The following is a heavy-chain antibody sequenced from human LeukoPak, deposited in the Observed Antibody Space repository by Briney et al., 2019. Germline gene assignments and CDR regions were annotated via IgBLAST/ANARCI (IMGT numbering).Heavy chain of an antibody. J-gene: IGHJ5*02. Sequence: SETLSLTCTVSGGSISSYYWSWIRQPPGKGPEWIGYIYNGGSTNYNPSLKSRLTISVDTSNNQFSLMLSSVTAADTAVYYRARGFPLDPWGQGTLVTVSS. CDR3: ARGFPLDP. CDR2: IYNGGST. CDR1: GGSISSYY. D-gene: IGHD3-10*01. V-gene: IGHV4-59*01.